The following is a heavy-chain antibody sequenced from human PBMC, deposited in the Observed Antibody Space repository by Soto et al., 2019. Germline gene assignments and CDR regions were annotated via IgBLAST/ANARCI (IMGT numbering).Heavy chain of an antibody. CDR3: ARFPREYDFWSGYTGYYYYMDV. CDR1: GYTFTSYD. CDR2: MNPNSGNT. Sequence: ASVKVSCKASGYTFTSYDINWVRQATGQGLEWMGWMNPNSGNTGYAQKFQGRVTMTRNTSISTAYMELGSLRSEDTAVYYCARFPREYDFWSGYTGYYYYMDVWGKGTTVTVSS. D-gene: IGHD3-3*01. V-gene: IGHV1-8*01. J-gene: IGHJ6*03.